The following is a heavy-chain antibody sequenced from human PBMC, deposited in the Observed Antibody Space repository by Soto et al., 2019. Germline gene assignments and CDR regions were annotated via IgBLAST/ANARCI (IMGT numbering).Heavy chain of an antibody. V-gene: IGHV1-69*01. CDR2: IIPIFGTA. CDR3: AREVKQWVYYYGMDV. J-gene: IGHJ6*02. D-gene: IGHD6-19*01. CDR1: GGTFSSYA. Sequence: QVQRVQSGAEVKKPGSSVKVSCKASGGTFSSYAISWVRQAPAQGLEWMGGIIPIFGTANYAQKLQGRVTITADESTSTAYMDLSSLRSEDTAVYYCAREVKQWVYYYGMDVWGQGTTVTVSS.